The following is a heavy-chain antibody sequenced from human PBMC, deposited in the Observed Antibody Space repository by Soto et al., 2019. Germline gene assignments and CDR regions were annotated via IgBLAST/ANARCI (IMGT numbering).Heavy chain of an antibody. CDR2: ISTSGATR. CDR1: GFTFSTDS. V-gene: IGHV3-48*02. CDR3: ARFFGSGFDY. J-gene: IGHJ4*02. Sequence: EVQLVESGGGLVQPGGSLRLSCVASGFTFSTDSINWVRQAPGTGLEWVAHISTSGATRYYADSVKGRFTISRDNAKTSLYLQMDSLRNEDTAVYYCARFFGSGFDYWGQGTLVTVSS. D-gene: IGHD6-19*01.